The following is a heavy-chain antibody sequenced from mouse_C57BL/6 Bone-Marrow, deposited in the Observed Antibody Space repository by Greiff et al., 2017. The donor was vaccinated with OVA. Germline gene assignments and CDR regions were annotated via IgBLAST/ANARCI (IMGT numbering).Heavy chain of an antibody. J-gene: IGHJ3*01. V-gene: IGHV1-18*01. Sequence: EVKLMESGPELVKPGASVKIPCKASGYTFTDYNMGWVKQSHGKSLEWIGDINPNNGGTIYNQKFKGKATLTVDKSSSTAYMELRSLTSEDTAVYYCARQDHGSEGFAYWGQGTLVTVSA. D-gene: IGHD2-2*01. CDR1: GYTFTDYN. CDR3: ARQDHGSEGFAY. CDR2: INPNNGGT.